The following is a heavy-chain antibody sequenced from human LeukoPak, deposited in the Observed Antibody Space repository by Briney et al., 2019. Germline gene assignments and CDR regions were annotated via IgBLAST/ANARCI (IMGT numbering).Heavy chain of an antibody. D-gene: IGHD3-9*01. Sequence: TGGSLRLSCAASGFTFSDYYMSWIRQAPGKGLEWVSYISSSGSTIYYADSVTGRFTISRDNAKNSLYLQMNSLRAEDTAVYYCARNGRVDILTGYPSPPGDYYYMDVWGKGTTVTISS. CDR3: ARNGRVDILTGYPSPPGDYYYMDV. CDR1: GFTFSDYY. CDR2: ISSSGSTI. J-gene: IGHJ6*03. V-gene: IGHV3-11*01.